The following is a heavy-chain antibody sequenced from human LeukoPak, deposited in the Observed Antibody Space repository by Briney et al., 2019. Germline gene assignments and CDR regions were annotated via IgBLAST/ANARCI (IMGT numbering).Heavy chain of an antibody. CDR1: GFPFRDYV. J-gene: IGHJ4*02. CDR2: INHNAELI. Sequence: GGSLRLSCAASGFPFRDYVMSWVRQAPGKGLEWVSYINHNAELIYYADSVKGRFTISRDNGKNSLYLQMDSLRDEDTAVYYCAADSDWAFHYWGQGTRVTVSS. D-gene: IGHD2-21*02. V-gene: IGHV3-48*02. CDR3: AADSDWAFHY.